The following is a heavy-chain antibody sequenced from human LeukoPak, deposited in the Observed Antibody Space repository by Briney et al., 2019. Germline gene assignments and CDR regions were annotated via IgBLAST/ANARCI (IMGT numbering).Heavy chain of an antibody. V-gene: IGHV1-18*01. CDR1: GYTFTSYG. Sequence: ASVKVSCKASGYTFTSYGISWVRQAPGQGLEWMGWISAYNGNTNYAQKLQGRVTMTTDTSTSTPYMELRSLRSDDTAVYYCAREGYSSSFWFDPWGQGTLVTVSS. D-gene: IGHD6-13*01. CDR2: ISAYNGNT. CDR3: AREGYSSSFWFDP. J-gene: IGHJ5*02.